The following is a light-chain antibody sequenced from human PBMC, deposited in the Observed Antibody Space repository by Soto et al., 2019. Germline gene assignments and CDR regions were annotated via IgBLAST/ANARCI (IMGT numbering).Light chain of an antibody. V-gene: IGKV3-20*01. CDR3: QQYDSSYP. CDR1: QTVANNY. CDR2: GAS. Sequence: EIVLAQAPATVSLSPGESATLSCSASQTVANNYLAWYQQRPGQAPRLVIFGASSRATGIPDSLRGSGSGTDFTLSSSRVGPEDCAVYYCQQYDSSYPVGQRTKLEI. J-gene: IGKJ2*01.